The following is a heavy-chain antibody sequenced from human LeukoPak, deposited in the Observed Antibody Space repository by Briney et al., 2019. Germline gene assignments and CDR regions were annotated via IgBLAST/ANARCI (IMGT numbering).Heavy chain of an antibody. V-gene: IGHV3-48*02. J-gene: IGHJ3*02. CDR3: TRNQYSGHWYYAFDI. Sequence: GGSLRLSCAASGFTFGSYSMNWVRQAPGKGPEWVSFISGSLGVIYYADSVKGRFTISRDNAKNSLFLQMNNLRDEDTAVYYCTRNQYSGHWYYAFDIWGQGTRVTVSS. CDR2: ISGSLGVI. D-gene: IGHD6-19*01. CDR1: GFTFGSYS.